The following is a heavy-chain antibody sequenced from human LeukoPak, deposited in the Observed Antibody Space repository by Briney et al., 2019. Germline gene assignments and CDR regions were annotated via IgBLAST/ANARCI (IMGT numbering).Heavy chain of an antibody. J-gene: IGHJ3*02. CDR3: GRGSLYIAVAGTVAFDI. Sequence: SETLSLTCTVSGGSLCRYHGRSIRQPAGKGLEWIVRIYASGSINFNPSLKSRVTISVDKSRNQFSLKLSSVTAADTAVSYSGRGSLYIAVAGTVAFDIWGQGTMVTVSS. V-gene: IGHV4-4*07. D-gene: IGHD6-19*01. CDR1: GGSLCRYH. CDR2: IYASGSI.